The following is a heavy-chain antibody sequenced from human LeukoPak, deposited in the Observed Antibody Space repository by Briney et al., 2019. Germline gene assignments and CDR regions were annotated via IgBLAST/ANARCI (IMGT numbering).Heavy chain of an antibody. Sequence: GGSLRLSCAASGFSFSSYWMNWVRQAPGKGLEWVANIKQDGSEKYYVDSVRGRFSISRDNSKNSLYLQMNSLRADDTAVYYCARVITVYNVYEEVAEYFQYWGQGTLVTVSS. J-gene: IGHJ1*01. V-gene: IGHV3-7*01. CDR1: GFSFSSYW. CDR2: IKQDGSEK. CDR3: ARVITVYNVYEEVAEYFQY. D-gene: IGHD5/OR15-5a*01.